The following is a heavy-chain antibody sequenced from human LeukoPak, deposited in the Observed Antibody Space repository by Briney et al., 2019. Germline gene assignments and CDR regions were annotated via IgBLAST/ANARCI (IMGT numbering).Heavy chain of an antibody. CDR1: GGSISSYY. J-gene: IGHJ5*02. V-gene: IGHV4-59*12. Sequence: KPSETLSLTCTVSGGSISSYYWSWIRQPPGKGLEWIGYIYYSGSTNYNPSLKSRVTISVDTSKNQFSLKLSSVTAADTAVYYCARYRYSSSWNPWITWGQGTLVTVSS. CDR3: ARYRYSSSWNPWIT. D-gene: IGHD6-13*01. CDR2: IYYSGST.